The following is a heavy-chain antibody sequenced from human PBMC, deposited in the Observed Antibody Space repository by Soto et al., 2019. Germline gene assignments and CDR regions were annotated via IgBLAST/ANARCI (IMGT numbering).Heavy chain of an antibody. CDR3: ARVVGVPTGYWFDP. CDR2: MNPNSGNT. D-gene: IGHD3-22*01. CDR1: GYTFTSYD. V-gene: IGHV1-8*01. Sequence: QVQLVQSGAEVKKPGASVKVSCKASGYTFTSYDINWVRQATGQGPEWMGWMNPNSGNTGYAQKFQGRVTMTRNTSISTAYMELSSLRSEDTAVYYCARVVGVPTGYWFDPWGQGALVTVSS. J-gene: IGHJ5*02.